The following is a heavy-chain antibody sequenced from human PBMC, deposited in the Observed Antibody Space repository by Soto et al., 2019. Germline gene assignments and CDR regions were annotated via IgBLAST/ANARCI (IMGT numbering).Heavy chain of an antibody. CDR3: AKAKNWGGNYFDN. V-gene: IGHV3-23*01. Sequence: GGSLRLSCPASGFTFAKFSMGWVRQAPGKGLEWVSSITASGGTTFYADSLKGRFTISRDNSKNTLYLQMSGLGAEDSALYYCAKAKNWGGNYFDNWGQGTQVTVSS. CDR1: GFTFAKFS. D-gene: IGHD3-10*01. CDR2: ITASGGTT. J-gene: IGHJ4*02.